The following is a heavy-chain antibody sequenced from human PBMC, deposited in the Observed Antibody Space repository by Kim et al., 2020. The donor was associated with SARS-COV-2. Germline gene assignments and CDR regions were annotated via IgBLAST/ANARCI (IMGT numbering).Heavy chain of an antibody. V-gene: IGHV1-69*04. CDR2: IIPILGIA. D-gene: IGHD2-2*01. Sequence: SVKVSCKASGGTFSSYAISWVRQAPGQGLEWMGRIIPILGIANYAQKFQGRVTITADKSTSTAYMELSSLRSEDTAVYYCARDLDIVVVPAVIGWFDPW. CDR3: ARDLDIVVVPAVIGWFDP. J-gene: IGHJ5*02. CDR1: GGTFSSYA.